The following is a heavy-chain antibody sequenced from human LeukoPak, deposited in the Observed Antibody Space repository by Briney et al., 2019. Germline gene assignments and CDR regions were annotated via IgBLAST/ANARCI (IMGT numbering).Heavy chain of an antibody. CDR2: ISSSGGTT. V-gene: IGHV3-11*01. D-gene: IGHD2-2*01. Sequence: GGSLGLSCAASGFTSSDYYMTWIRQPPGKGPEWISYISSSGGTTTYVDSVKGRFTISRDNAKNSLYLQMNSLRAEDTAVYYCAKSLARDCSSTSCPKHYYYYYGMDVWGQGTTVTVSS. J-gene: IGHJ6*02. CDR1: GFTSSDYY. CDR3: AKSLARDCSSTSCPKHYYYYYGMDV.